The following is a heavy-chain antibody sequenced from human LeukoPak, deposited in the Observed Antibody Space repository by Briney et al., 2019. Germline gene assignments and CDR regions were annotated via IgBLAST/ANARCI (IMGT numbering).Heavy chain of an antibody. V-gene: IGHV5-10-1*01. Sequence: GESLKISCKGSGYRFTSYWIGWVRQMPGKGLEWMGRIDPSDSYTNYSPSFQGHVTISADKSISTAYLQWSSLKASDTAMYYCARVYCSSTSCYGGGGWFDPWGQGTLVTVSS. D-gene: IGHD2-2*01. CDR3: ARVYCSSTSCYGGGGWFDP. J-gene: IGHJ5*02. CDR1: GYRFTSYW. CDR2: IDPSDSYT.